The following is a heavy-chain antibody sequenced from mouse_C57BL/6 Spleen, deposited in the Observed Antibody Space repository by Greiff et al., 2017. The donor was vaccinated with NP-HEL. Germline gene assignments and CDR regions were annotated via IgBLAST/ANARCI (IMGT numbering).Heavy chain of an antibody. CDR3: APIYYDYGLGFDY. CDR2: IYPRSGYT. D-gene: IGHD2-4*01. CDR1: GYTFTSYG. Sequence: VQLQQSGAELARPGASVKLSCKASGYTFTSYGISWVKQRTGQGLEWIGEIYPRSGYTYYNEKFKGKATLTADKSSSTAYMELRSLTSEDSAVYFCAPIYYDYGLGFDYWGQGTTLTVSS. V-gene: IGHV1-81*01. J-gene: IGHJ2*01.